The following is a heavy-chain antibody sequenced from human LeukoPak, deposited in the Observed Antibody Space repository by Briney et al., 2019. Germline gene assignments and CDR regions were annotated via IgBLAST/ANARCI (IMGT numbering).Heavy chain of an antibody. D-gene: IGHD3-3*01. CDR1: GYTFTGYY. V-gene: IGHV1-2*02. CDR2: INPNSGGT. J-gene: IGHJ4*02. CDR3: ARVRGGYYDFWSGYYIDY. Sequence: ASVKVSCKASGYTFTGYYMHWVRQAPGQELEWMGWINPNSGGTNYAQKFQGRVTMTRDTSISTAYMELSRLRSDETAVYYCARVRGGYYDFWSGYYIDYWGQGTLVTVSS.